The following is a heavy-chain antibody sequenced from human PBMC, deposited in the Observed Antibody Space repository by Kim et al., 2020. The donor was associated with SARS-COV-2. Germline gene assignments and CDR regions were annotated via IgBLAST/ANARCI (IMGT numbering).Heavy chain of an antibody. CDR3: ARGIFGVVITSQDYYGMDV. CDR1: GDSVSSNSAA. CDR2: TYYRSKWYN. D-gene: IGHD3-3*01. V-gene: IGHV6-1*01. J-gene: IGHJ6*02. Sequence: SQTLSLTCAISGDSVSSNSAAWNWIRQSPSRGLEWLGRTYYRSKWYNDYAVSVKSRITINPDTSKNQFSLQRNSVTPEDTAVYYCARGIFGVVITSQDYYGMDVWGPGTTVTVSS.